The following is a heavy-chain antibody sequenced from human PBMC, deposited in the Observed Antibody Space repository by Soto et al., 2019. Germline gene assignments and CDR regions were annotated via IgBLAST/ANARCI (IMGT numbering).Heavy chain of an antibody. Sequence: AASVKVSCKAPRDTFTSYYINWVRQAPGQGLEWMGVINPHGGSTAYAQKFKGRVTLTRDTSASTVYMEVSSLTSEDTAMYHCARSSGGNFGIIIEGTNWFAPWGQGTLVTVSS. CDR1: RDTFTSYY. V-gene: IGHV1-46*01. D-gene: IGHD1-26*01. CDR2: INPHGGST. J-gene: IGHJ5*02. CDR3: ARSSGGNFGIIIEGTNWFAP.